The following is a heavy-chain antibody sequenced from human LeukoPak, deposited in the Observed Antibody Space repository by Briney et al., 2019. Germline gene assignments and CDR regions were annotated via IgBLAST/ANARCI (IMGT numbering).Heavy chain of an antibody. J-gene: IGHJ3*02. D-gene: IGHD2/OR15-2a*01. V-gene: IGHV3-53*01. CDR3: AREHTTFVAFDI. CDR1: EFTISSNY. Sequence: PGGSLSLSCAASEFTISSNYMSWVRKAQGKGLEWVSVIYRDGGTSHADSVKGRFTISRDNSKNTVYLQMNSLRAEDTAVYFCAREHTTFVAFDIWGQGTMVTVSS. CDR2: IYRDGGT.